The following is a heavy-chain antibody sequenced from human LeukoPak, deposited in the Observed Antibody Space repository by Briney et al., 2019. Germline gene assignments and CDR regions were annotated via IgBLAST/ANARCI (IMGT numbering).Heavy chain of an antibody. CDR1: GFTLSSYA. CDR3: AKRYNSEYLAPVQN. D-gene: IGHD1-1*01. Sequence: GSLRLSCAASGFTLSSYAMSWVRQAPGKGLEWVSVLTGSGGSTYYADSVKGRFTISRDNSKNTLYLQMNSLRAEDTAVYYCAKRYNSEYLAPVQNWGQGTLVTVSS. J-gene: IGHJ4*02. CDR2: LTGSGGST. V-gene: IGHV3-23*01.